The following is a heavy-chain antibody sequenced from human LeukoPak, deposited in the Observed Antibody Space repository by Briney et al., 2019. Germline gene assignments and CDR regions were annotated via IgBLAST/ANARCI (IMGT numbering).Heavy chain of an antibody. D-gene: IGHD2-15*01. CDR2: INQSGTT. J-gene: IGHJ6*02. CDR3: AREKQEEVENYYYGMDV. CDR1: GGSFSGYY. V-gene: IGHV4-34*01. Sequence: PSETLSLTCAVYGGSFSGYYWNWIRQPPGKGLEWIGEINQSGTTNYNPSLKSRVTISVDTSKNQFSLKVTSVTAADTAVYYCAREKQEEVENYYYGMDVWGQGTTVTVSS.